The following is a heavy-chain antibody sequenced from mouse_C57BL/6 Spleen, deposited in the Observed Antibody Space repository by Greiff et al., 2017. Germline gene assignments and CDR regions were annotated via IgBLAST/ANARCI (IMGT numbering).Heavy chain of an antibody. J-gene: IGHJ3*01. CDR1: GYTFTDYE. D-gene: IGHD1-1*01. CDR3: TRRDAVVAPFAY. Sequence: VQLQQSGAELVRPGASVTLSCKASGYTFTDYEMHWVKQTPVHGLEWIGAIDPETGGTAYNQKFKGKAILTADKSSSTAYMELRSLTSEDSAVYYCTRRDAVVAPFAYWGQGTLVTVSA. CDR2: IDPETGGT. V-gene: IGHV1-15*01.